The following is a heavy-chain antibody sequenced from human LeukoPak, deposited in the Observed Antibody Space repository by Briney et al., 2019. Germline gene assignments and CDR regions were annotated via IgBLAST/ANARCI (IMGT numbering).Heavy chain of an antibody. V-gene: IGHV1-2*02. CDR1: GYTFTGYY. D-gene: IGHD1-26*01. CDR3: ARHSGSFNFDY. CDR2: INPNSGGT. J-gene: IGHJ4*02. Sequence: GSVKVSCKASGYTFTGYYMHWVRQAPGQGLEWMGWINPNSGGTNYAQRFQGRVTMTRDTSISTAYMELSRLRSDDTAVYYCARHSGSFNFDYWGQGTLVTVSS.